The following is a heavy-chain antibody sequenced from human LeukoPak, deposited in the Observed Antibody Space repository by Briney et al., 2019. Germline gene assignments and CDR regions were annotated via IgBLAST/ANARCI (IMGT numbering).Heavy chain of an antibody. Sequence: SETLSLTCTVSGGSISSYYWSWIRQPPGKGLDWIGSIYYSGSTNYNPSLKSRVTISIDTSKNQFSLKLTSVTAADTAVYYCARLPYYYDSSGSKIFDYWGQGTLVTVSS. CDR3: ARLPYYYDSSGSKIFDY. D-gene: IGHD3-22*01. J-gene: IGHJ4*02. CDR2: IYYSGST. CDR1: GGSISSYY. V-gene: IGHV4-59*01.